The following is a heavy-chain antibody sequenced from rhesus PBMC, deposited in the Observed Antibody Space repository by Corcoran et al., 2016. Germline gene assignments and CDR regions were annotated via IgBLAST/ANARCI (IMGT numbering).Heavy chain of an antibody. V-gene: IGHV3S5*01. CDR3: AKVEYIAADPSFDY. D-gene: IGHD6-31*01. Sequence: EVQLVESGGGLVQPGGSLRLSCAASGFTFSSYGMNWVRPAPGKGLEWVSYISNGGCSTYYADSVKGRFTSSRDNSKNTLSLQMNSLRAEDTAVYYCAKVEYIAADPSFDYWGQGVLVTVSS. J-gene: IGHJ4*01. CDR1: GFTFSSYG. CDR2: ISNGGCST.